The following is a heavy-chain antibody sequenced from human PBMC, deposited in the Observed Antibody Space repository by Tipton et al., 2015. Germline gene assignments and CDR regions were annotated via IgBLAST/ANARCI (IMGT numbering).Heavy chain of an antibody. J-gene: IGHJ3*02. D-gene: IGHD1-14*01. V-gene: IGHV4-61*02. CDR2: IYYTGSN. CDR3: ARDRRTTNGAFDI. Sequence: TLSFTCTVSGGSISSGTYYWSWIRQPAGKGLEWIGRIYYTGSNTYNPSLESRVTMSVDTSKNQFSLKLNSVTAPDTAVYYCARDRRTTNGAFDIWGRGTVVTVSS. CDR1: GGSISSGTYY.